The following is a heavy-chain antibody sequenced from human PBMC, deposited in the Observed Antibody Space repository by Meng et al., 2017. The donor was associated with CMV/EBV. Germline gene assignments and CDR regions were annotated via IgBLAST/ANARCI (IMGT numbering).Heavy chain of an antibody. V-gene: IGHV4-30-4*08. J-gene: IGHJ4*02. CDR3: PRAQYSSSCDY. D-gene: IGHD6-13*01. CDR2: IYYSGSI. CDR1: GGSIRSGDYY. Sequence: PAPGLGLVERAHTMSLTVSVSGGSIRSGDYYWGCIRPPPGKGLGWIGYIYYSGSIYYNPYLQSRVTLSVDTSKNQFSPELRSVTAADTAVYYCPRAQYSSSCDYWGQGTLVTVSS.